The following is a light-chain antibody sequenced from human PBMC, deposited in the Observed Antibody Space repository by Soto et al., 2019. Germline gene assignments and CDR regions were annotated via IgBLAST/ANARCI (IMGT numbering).Light chain of an antibody. Sequence: SYELTQASSVSASPGQTARITCSGDALSKQYAFWYQQKPGQAPVLVIYKDSERPSGIPERFSGSTSGTTVTLTISGVQAEDEADYYCQSADSSGTNVVFAGGTKLTVL. J-gene: IGLJ2*01. CDR3: QSADSSGTNVV. V-gene: IGLV3-25*03. CDR2: KDS. CDR1: ALSKQY.